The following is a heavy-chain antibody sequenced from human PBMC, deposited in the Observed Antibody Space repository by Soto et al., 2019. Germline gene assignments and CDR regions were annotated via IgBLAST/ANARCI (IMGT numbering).Heavy chain of an antibody. Sequence: PGGSLRLSCAASGFTFSSYWMSWVRQAPGKGLEWVANIKQDGSEKYYVDSVKGRFTTSRDNAKNSLYLQMNSLRAEDTAVYYCARVQYYDSSGYYKPPHFDYWGQGTLVTVS. CDR1: GFTFSSYW. D-gene: IGHD3-22*01. CDR3: ARVQYYDSSGYYKPPHFDY. CDR2: IKQDGSEK. J-gene: IGHJ4*02. V-gene: IGHV3-7*03.